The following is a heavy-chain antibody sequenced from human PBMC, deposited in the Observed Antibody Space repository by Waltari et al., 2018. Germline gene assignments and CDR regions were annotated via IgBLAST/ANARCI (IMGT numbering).Heavy chain of an antibody. J-gene: IGHJ4*02. Sequence: QVQLVQSGAEVKYPGASVKVSCKASGYDFNSHWIHWVRQAPGQGFEWMGWINPKTGGTTYAEKFQGRVTMTRDTSITTVYMDLGSLTSDDTAIYYCARGSGHDYWGQGTLVTVSS. CDR3: ARGSGHDY. V-gene: IGHV1-2*02. CDR1: GYDFNSHW. CDR2: INPKTGGT.